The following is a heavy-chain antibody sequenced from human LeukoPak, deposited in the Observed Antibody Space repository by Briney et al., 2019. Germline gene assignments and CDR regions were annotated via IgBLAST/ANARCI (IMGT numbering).Heavy chain of an antibody. CDR3: ARGGNYYDSSGHLY. V-gene: IGHV4-34*01. CDR2: INHSGST. Sequence: PGGSLRLSCIASGFTFSNYWMHWVRQAPGKGLEWIGEINHSGSTNYNPSLKSRVTISVDTSKNQFSLKLSSVTAADTAVYYCARGGNYYDSSGHLYWGQGTLVTVSS. J-gene: IGHJ4*02. CDR1: GFTFSNYW. D-gene: IGHD3-22*01.